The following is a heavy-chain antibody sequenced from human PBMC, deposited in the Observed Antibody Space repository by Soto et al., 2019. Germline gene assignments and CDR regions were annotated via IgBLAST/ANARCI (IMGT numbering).Heavy chain of an antibody. CDR2: ISSSSSYI. V-gene: IGHV3-21*01. Sequence: GESLKISCAASGFTFSSYSMNWVRQAPGKGLEWVSSISSSSSYIYYADSVKGRFTISRDNAKNSLYLQMNSLRAEDTAVYYCASYPAADAFDIWGQGTMVTVSS. CDR1: GFTFSSYS. J-gene: IGHJ3*02. D-gene: IGHD6-13*01. CDR3: ASYPAADAFDI.